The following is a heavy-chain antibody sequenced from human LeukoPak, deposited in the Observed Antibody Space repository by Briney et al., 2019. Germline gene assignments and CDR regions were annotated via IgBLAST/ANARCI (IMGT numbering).Heavy chain of an antibody. V-gene: IGHV3-21*01. D-gene: IGHD1-1*01. Sequence: GGSLTLSCAASGFTFSSYSMNWVRQAQGKGLEWVSSISSSSSYIYYADSVKGRFTISRDNAKNSLYLQMNSLRAEDTAVYYCARGATDPIDYWGQGTLVTVSS. CDR3: ARGATDPIDY. J-gene: IGHJ4*02. CDR1: GFTFSSYS. CDR2: ISSSSSYI.